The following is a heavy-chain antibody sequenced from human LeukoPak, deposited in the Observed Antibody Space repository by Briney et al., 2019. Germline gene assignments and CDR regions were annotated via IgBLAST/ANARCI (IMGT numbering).Heavy chain of an antibody. J-gene: IGHJ4*02. Sequence: ASVKVSCKASGYTFTSYDINWVRQATGQGLEWMGWMNPNSGNTGYAQKFQGRVTMTRNTSISTAYMELSRLRSDDTAVYYCARASGYSSGWYFPAWGQGTLVTVSS. CDR1: GYTFTSYD. V-gene: IGHV1-8*01. CDR2: MNPNSGNT. D-gene: IGHD6-19*01. CDR3: ARASGYSSGWYFPA.